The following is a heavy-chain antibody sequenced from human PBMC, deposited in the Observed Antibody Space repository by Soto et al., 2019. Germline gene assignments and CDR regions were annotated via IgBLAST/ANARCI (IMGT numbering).Heavy chain of an antibody. CDR1: GYTFTSHG. D-gene: IGHD6-19*01. CDR2: ISTFHGSI. J-gene: IGHJ4*02. CDR3: ARFYSSGWPRGYFDY. Sequence: QVQLVQSGGEVKKPGASVKVSCKAAGYTFTSHGISWVRQAPGQGPEWMGWISTFHGSINYAQKFQGRVTMTTDTSTSTAYMELRSLRSDDTAVYYCARFYSSGWPRGYFDYWGQGTPVTVSA. V-gene: IGHV1-18*01.